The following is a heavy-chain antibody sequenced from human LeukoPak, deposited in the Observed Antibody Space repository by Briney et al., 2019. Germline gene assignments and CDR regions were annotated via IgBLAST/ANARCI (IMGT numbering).Heavy chain of an antibody. CDR2: IIPIFGTT. Sequence: SVKVSCKASGGTFSSYAISWVRQAPGQGLEWMGGIIPIFGTTNYAQKFQGRVTITADESTSTAYMELSSLRSEDTAVYYCARGGMATPVYVCWGQGTLVTVSS. V-gene: IGHV1-69*13. CDR3: ARGGMATPVYVC. CDR1: GGTFSSYA. J-gene: IGHJ4*02. D-gene: IGHD5-24*01.